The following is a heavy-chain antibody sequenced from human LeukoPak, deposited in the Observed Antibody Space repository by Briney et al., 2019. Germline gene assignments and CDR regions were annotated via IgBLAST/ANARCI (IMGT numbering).Heavy chain of an antibody. V-gene: IGHV3-30-3*01. D-gene: IGHD1-26*01. CDR3: ARDDQRSEDAFDI. Sequence: GGSLRLSCAASGFTFSSYAMHWVRQAPGKGLEWVAVISYDGSNKYYADSVKGRFTISRDNSKNTLYLQMNSLRAEDTAVYYCARDDQRSEDAFDIWGQGTMVTVSS. CDR2: ISYDGSNK. J-gene: IGHJ3*02. CDR1: GFTFSSYA.